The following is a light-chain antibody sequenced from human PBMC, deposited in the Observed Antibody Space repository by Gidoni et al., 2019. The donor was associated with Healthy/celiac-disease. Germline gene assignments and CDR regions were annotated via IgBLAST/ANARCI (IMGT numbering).Light chain of an antibody. V-gene: IGKV1-33*01. CDR3: QQYDNLPFA. J-gene: IGKJ3*01. CDR2: DAS. CDR1: QDISNY. Sequence: DIQMTQSPSSLSASVGDRVTITCQASQDISNYLHWYQQKPGKAPKLLIYDASNLETGVPSRFSGSGSGTDFTFTISRLQPEDIATYYCQQYDNLPFAFXPXTKVDIK.